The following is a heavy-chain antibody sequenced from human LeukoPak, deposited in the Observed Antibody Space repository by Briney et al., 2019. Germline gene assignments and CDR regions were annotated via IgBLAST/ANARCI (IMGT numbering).Heavy chain of an antibody. Sequence: GGSLRLSCAASGFTFSNAWMSWVRQAPGKGLEWVGRIKSKIDGGTTDYAAPVKGRFIFSRDDSKNTLYLQMNSLKTEDTAVYYCAGGGDFQSNYWGQGALVTVSS. J-gene: IGHJ4*02. D-gene: IGHD2-21*02. CDR1: GFTFSNAW. V-gene: IGHV3-15*01. CDR3: AGGGDFQSNY. CDR2: IKSKIDGGTT.